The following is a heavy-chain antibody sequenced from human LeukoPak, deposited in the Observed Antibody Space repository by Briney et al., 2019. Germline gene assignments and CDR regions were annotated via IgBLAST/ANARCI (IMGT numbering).Heavy chain of an antibody. D-gene: IGHD6-19*01. Sequence: GGSLRLYCAASGFTFSTYSMTWVRQGPGKGLEWVSSIYPSGASTFYADSVKGRFTISRDNSKNTLYLQMSSLRTEDTAIYYCAKDVVPDSGWGLDYWGQGTLVTVSS. CDR3: AKDVVPDSGWGLDY. V-gene: IGHV3-23*01. CDR1: GFTFSTYS. J-gene: IGHJ4*02. CDR2: IYPSGAST.